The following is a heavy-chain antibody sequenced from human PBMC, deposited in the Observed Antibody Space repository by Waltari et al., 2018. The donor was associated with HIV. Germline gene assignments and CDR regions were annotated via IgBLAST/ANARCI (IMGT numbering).Heavy chain of an antibody. J-gene: IGHJ4*02. CDR3: VKAKVVSAYYYSLEY. CDR2: ISYDGGTK. D-gene: IGHD3-22*01. Sequence: QVHLVESGGGVVQPGRSLRLSCATAGFTFSSYGMHWVRQAPGKGLEWRAVISYDGGTKYYADSVKGRFIISRDNSRNTLYLQLSTLRPEDTALYFCVKAKVVSAYYYSLEYWGQGTLVTVSS. CDR1: GFTFSSYG. V-gene: IGHV3-30*18.